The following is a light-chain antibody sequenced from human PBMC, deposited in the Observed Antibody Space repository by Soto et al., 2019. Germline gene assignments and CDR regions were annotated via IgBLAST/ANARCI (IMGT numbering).Light chain of an antibody. CDR1: TSDVGRYNY. J-gene: IGLJ3*02. Sequence: QSALTQPASVSGSPGQSITISCTGTTSDVGRYNYVSWHQQHPGKAPKPLIFDVSNRPSGVSDRFSGSKSGNTASLTISGLQAEDEADYYCNSYTTGTTWVFGGGTKLTVL. CDR2: DVS. CDR3: NSYTTGTTWV. V-gene: IGLV2-14*01.